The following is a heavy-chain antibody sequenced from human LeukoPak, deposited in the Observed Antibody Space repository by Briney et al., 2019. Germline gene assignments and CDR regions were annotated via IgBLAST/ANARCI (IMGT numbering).Heavy chain of an antibody. J-gene: IGHJ4*02. CDR2: ISGSGGST. V-gene: IGHV3-23*01. Sequence: GGSLRLSCAASGFTFSSYAMSWVRQAPGKGLEWVSAISGSGGSTYYADSVKGRFTISRDNSKNTLYLQMNSLRAEDTAVYYCAKDPHIVVVIARPGVDYWGQGTLVTVSS. CDR1: GFTFSSYA. D-gene: IGHD2-21*01. CDR3: AKDPHIVVVIARPGVDY.